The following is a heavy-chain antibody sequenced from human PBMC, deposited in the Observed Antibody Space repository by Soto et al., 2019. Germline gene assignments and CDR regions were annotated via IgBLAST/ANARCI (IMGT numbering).Heavy chain of an antibody. V-gene: IGHV1-2*04. J-gene: IGHJ3*01. D-gene: IGHD3-3*01. CDR3: ARGVGRDAFDV. CDR2: INPNGGGT. Sequence: ASVKVSCKASGYTFTGYYIHWVRQAPGQGLEWMGWINPNGGGTIYAQKFQGCVTLTRDTPTTTAFMELSVLTSDDTAVYFCARGVGRDAFDVWGQGTMVTVSS. CDR1: GYTFTGYY.